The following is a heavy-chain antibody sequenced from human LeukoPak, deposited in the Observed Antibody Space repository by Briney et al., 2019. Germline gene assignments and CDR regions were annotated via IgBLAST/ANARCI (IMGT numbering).Heavy chain of an antibody. CDR1: GGSISSSSYY. CDR3: ASGGSSGYYFY. D-gene: IGHD3-22*01. V-gene: IGHV4-39*01. Sequence: PSETLSLTCTVSGGSISSSSYYWGWIRQPLGKGLEWIGSTYYSGSTYYNPSLKSRVTISVDTSKNQFSLKLSSVTAADTAVYYCASGGSSGYYFYWGQGTLVTVSS. CDR2: TYYSGST. J-gene: IGHJ4*02.